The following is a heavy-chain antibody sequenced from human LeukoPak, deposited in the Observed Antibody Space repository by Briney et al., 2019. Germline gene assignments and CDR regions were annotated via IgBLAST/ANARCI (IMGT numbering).Heavy chain of an antibody. D-gene: IGHD1-1*01. CDR3: ARDRLLEDRDYHNYYYMDV. J-gene: IGHJ6*03. CDR1: GFTFSSYE. Sequence: GGSLRLSCAASGFTFSSYEMNWVRQAPGKGLEWVSSISSSSSYIYYADSVKGRFTISRDNAKNSLYLQMNSLRAEDTAVYSCARDRLLEDRDYHNYYYMDVWGKGTTVTVSS. V-gene: IGHV3-21*01. CDR2: ISSSSSYI.